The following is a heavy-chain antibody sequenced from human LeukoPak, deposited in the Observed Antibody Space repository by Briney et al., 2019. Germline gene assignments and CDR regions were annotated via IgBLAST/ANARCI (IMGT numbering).Heavy chain of an antibody. V-gene: IGHV3-21*01. Sequence: PGGSLRLSCAASGFTFSIYIMKWVRQAPGKGLEWVPSISSSSSYIYYADSMKGRFTISRDNAKNSLYLQMNSLRAEDTAVYYCAKDDRGNEAPFDYWGQGTLVTVSS. J-gene: IGHJ4*02. CDR3: AKDDRGNEAPFDY. CDR1: GFTFSIYI. CDR2: ISSSSSYI.